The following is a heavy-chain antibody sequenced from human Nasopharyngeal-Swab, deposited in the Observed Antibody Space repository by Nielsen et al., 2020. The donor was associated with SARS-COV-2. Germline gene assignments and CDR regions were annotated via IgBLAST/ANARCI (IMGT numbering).Heavy chain of an antibody. J-gene: IGHJ6*03. Sequence: SVKASCKASGGIFSSYAISWVRQAPGQGLEWMGGIIPIFGTANYAQKFQGRVTITADESTSTAYMELSSLRSEDTAVYYCARGFIQLLHPYYYYYMDVWGKGTTVTVSS. V-gene: IGHV1-69*01. D-gene: IGHD2-2*01. CDR2: IIPIFGTA. CDR3: ARGFIQLLHPYYYYYMDV. CDR1: GGIFSSYA.